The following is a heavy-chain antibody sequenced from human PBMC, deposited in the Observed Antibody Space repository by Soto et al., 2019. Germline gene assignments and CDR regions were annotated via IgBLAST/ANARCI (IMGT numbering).Heavy chain of an antibody. Sequence: WSIRLSCSSSGFTFSNAWMSWVRQAPGKGLEWVGRIKSKTDGGTTDYAAPVKGRFTISRDDSKNTLYLQMNSLKTEETAGYYCTTDGSMHGGSYYELVSFDQWGHGT. D-gene: IGHD1-26*01. J-gene: IGHJ4*01. CDR3: TTDGSMHGGSYYELVSFDQ. CDR1: GFTFSNAW. CDR2: IKSKTDGGTT. V-gene: IGHV3-15*01.